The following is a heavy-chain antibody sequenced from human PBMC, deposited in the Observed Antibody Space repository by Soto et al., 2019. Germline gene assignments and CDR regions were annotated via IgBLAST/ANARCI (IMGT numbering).Heavy chain of an antibody. D-gene: IGHD3-3*02. CDR1: GGTFSSSA. V-gene: IGHV1-69*12. CDR3: ARDKDRQHLGGNYYYIMDV. J-gene: IGHJ6*02. Sequence: QVQLVQSGAEVKKPGSSVKVSCKASGGTFSSSAFSWVRQAPGQGLEWMGGIMPIFRTPDYAQKFQGRVTINADERTSTASMERSSLPSEDTGVYCCARDKDRQHLGGNYYYIMDVWGQGTTVTVSS. CDR2: IMPIFRTP.